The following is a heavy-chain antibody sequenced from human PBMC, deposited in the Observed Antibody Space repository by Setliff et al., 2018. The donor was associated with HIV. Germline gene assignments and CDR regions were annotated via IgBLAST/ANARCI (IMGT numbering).Heavy chain of an antibody. CDR2: VSQSGST. D-gene: IGHD2-21*01. CDR3: ARVPVAGANWFDP. V-gene: IGHV4-39*01. J-gene: IGHJ5*02. Sequence: SETLSLTCSVSGVSINRTDHNWGWIRQSPGKRLEWIGSVSQSGSTYYNPSLKSRITISVDRSKNLFSLKLISVTAADQGVYYCARVPVAGANWFDPWGLGTLVTVSS. CDR1: GVSINRTDHN.